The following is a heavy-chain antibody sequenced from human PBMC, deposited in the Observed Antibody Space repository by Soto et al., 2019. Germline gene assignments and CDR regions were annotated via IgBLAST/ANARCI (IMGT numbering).Heavy chain of an antibody. Sequence: EEQLVESGGDLIQPGRSLRLSCAASGFTFDNYAMHWVRQAPGKGLEWVSGINWNGGNLGYADSVKGRFTISRDNAKNALYLQMNSLTKEDTALYRCVKAVAGSHYYYHAMDVWGQGTTVTVSS. J-gene: IGHJ6*02. CDR3: VKAVAGSHYYYHAMDV. V-gene: IGHV3-9*01. D-gene: IGHD6-19*01. CDR2: INWNGGNL. CDR1: GFTFDNYA.